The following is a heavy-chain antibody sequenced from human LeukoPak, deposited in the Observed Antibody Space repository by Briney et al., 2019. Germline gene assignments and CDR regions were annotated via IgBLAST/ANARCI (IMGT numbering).Heavy chain of an antibody. D-gene: IGHD2-2*01. CDR1: GGSFSGYY. Sequence: SETLSLTCAVYGGSFSGYYWSWIRQPPGKGLEWIGEINHSGSTSYSPSLKSRVTISVDESKNQFSLRLTSVTAADTAVYYCARSPTKRVPEDYWGQGTLVTVSS. CDR3: ARSPTKRVPEDY. CDR2: INHSGST. J-gene: IGHJ4*02. V-gene: IGHV4-34*01.